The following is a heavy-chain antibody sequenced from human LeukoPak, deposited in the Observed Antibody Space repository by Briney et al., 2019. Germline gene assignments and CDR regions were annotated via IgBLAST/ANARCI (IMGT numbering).Heavy chain of an antibody. CDR2: IYYSGST. CDR3: ARDLAAGAGGFDY. D-gene: IGHD6-13*01. CDR1: GGSISSYY. J-gene: IGHJ4*02. V-gene: IGHV4-59*01. Sequence: SETLSLTCTVSGGSISSYYWSWIRQPPGKGLEWLGYIYYSGSTNYNPSLKSRVTISVDTSKNQFSLKLSSVTAADTAVYYCARDLAAGAGGFDYWGQGTRVTVSS.